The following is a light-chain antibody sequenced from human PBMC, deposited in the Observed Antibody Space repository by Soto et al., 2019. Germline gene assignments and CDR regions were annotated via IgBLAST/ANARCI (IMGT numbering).Light chain of an antibody. V-gene: IGKV1-9*01. CDR3: QQLNSAWA. CDR1: QGISSY. Sequence: DVQLTQSLSFLSASVGDRVTITCRASQGISSYLAWYQQKPGKAPKLLIYAASTLQSGVPSRFSGSGSGTEFTLTISSLQPEDFATYYCQQLNSAWAFGQGTKLEIK. J-gene: IGKJ2*01. CDR2: AAS.